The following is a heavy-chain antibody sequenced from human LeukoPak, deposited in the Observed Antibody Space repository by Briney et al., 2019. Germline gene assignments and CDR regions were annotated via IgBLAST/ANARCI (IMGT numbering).Heavy chain of an antibody. CDR3: VKDRGGGGRAFDI. D-gene: IGHD3-16*01. CDR2: ISRDGAST. Sequence: TGESLRLSCSASGFTFSSYAMHWVRQAPDKGLEYVSTISRDGASTNYADSVKGRFTISRDNSKNTLYLQMSSLRAEDTAVYYWVKDRGGGGRAFDIWGQGTVVTVSS. J-gene: IGHJ3*02. V-gene: IGHV3-64D*09. CDR1: GFTFSSYA.